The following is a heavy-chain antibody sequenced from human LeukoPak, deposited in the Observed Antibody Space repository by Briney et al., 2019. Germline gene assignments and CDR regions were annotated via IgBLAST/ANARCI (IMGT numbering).Heavy chain of an antibody. J-gene: IGHJ4*02. D-gene: IGHD3-16*01. Sequence: SETLSLTCTVSGGSISSYYWSWIRQPPGKGLEWIGYIYYSGSTNYNPSLESRVTMSLDTSKSQFSLSLSSVTAADTAVYFCARSTPIYSHAGYLGEDYFDYWGQGALVTVSS. V-gene: IGHV4-59*08. CDR3: ARSTPIYSHAGYLGEDYFDY. CDR1: GGSISSYY. CDR2: IYYSGST.